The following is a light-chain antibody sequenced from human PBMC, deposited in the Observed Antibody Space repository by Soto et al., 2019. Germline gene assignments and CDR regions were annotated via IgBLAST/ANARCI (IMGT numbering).Light chain of an antibody. CDR3: QQYDSSPWT. V-gene: IGKV3-20*01. CDR2: GAS. J-gene: IGKJ1*01. CDR1: QSVNRNY. Sequence: EIELTQSPGTLSLSPGERATLSCRASQSVNRNYLAWFQHKPGQAPRLLIYGASSRATGIPDRFSGSGSGTDFTLTISRLEPEDFAVYFCQQYDSSPWTFGQGTKVEIK.